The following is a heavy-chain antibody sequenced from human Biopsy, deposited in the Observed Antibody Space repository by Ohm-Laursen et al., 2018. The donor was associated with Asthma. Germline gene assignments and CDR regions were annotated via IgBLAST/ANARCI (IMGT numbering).Heavy chain of an antibody. J-gene: IGHJ6*02. V-gene: IGHV1-18*01. CDR2: ISVYNGNT. CDR1: GYTFNSAG. CDR3: ARAVDYSHYYGIDV. D-gene: IGHD3-10*01. Sequence: ASVKVSCKTSGYTFNSAGTTWVRQAPGQGLEWMGWISVYNGNTKVAQKLQDRVTMITDTSSSTAYMELRSLRSDDTAVYFCARAVDYSHYYGIDVWGQGTTVTVS.